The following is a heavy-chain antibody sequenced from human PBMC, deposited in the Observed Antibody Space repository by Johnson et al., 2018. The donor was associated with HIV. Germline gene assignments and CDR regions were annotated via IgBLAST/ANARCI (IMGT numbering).Heavy chain of an antibody. CDR3: VKDTDYDYYDNSGAAVDI. Sequence: VQLVESGGGVVQPGRSLRLSCAASGFTFSSYAMHWVRKAPAKGLEWVSGIHWNGGSTGYADSVEGRFTISRDNSKKTLYLQMNSLRVEDTAVYYCVKDTDYDYYDNSGAAVDIWGQGTMVTVSS. V-gene: IGHV3-23*04. CDR1: GFTFSSYA. J-gene: IGHJ3*02. D-gene: IGHD3-22*01. CDR2: IHWNGGST.